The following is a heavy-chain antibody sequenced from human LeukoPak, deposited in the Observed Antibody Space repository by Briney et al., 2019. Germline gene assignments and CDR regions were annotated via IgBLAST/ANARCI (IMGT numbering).Heavy chain of an antibody. Sequence: PGGSLRLSCAASGFTLSNYAMSWVRQAPGKGLEWVSTISSRSGSTSYGDSVKGRFTISRDNSKNTLYLHMNSLRAEDTAVYYCAKVRQEPGYWGQGTLVTVSS. CDR2: ISSRSGST. CDR3: AKVRQEPGY. V-gene: IGHV3-23*01. D-gene: IGHD1-26*01. J-gene: IGHJ4*02. CDR1: GFTLSNYA.